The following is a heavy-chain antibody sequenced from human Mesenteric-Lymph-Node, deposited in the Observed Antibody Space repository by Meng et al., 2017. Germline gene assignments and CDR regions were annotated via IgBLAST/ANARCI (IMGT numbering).Heavy chain of an antibody. D-gene: IGHD3-10*02. CDR2: TYYRSKYYN. CDR1: GDSVSCNSAA. J-gene: IGHJ4*02. CDR3: ARDWGDVRGGFDF. V-gene: IGHV6-1*01. Sequence: VKPPQSGPGLVKPSQTPFPTCAISGDSVSCNSAAWNWIRQSPSRGLEWLGRTYYRSKYYNDYALSVKSRITINPDTSKNQFSLQLNSVTPEDTAIYYCARDWGDVRGGFDFWGQGTLVTVSS.